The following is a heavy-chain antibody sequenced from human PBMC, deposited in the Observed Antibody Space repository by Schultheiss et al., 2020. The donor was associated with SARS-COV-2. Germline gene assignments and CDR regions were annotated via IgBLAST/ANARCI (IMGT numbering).Heavy chain of an antibody. V-gene: IGHV3-33*08. CDR1: GFTFSSYA. Sequence: LKISCAASGFTFSSYAMHWVRQAPGKGLEWVAVMWYDGINQYYADSVKGRFTISRDNSKNTLYLQMNSLRAEDTAVYYCARDPKAVAGFNYLDDWGQGTLVTVSS. CDR3: ARDPKAVAGFNYLDD. J-gene: IGHJ4*02. CDR2: MWYDGINQ. D-gene: IGHD6-19*01.